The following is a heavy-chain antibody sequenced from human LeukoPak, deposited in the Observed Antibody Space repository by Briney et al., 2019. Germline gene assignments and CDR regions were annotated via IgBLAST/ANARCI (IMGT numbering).Heavy chain of an antibody. CDR2: INPNSGGT. Sequence: GASVKVSCKASGYTFTGYYMHWVRQAPGQGLEWMGWINPNSGGTNYAQKFQGRVTMTRDTSISTAYMELSRLRSDDTAVYYCARAHYSSSWYAAFDIWGQGTMVTVSS. J-gene: IGHJ3*02. D-gene: IGHD6-13*01. CDR3: ARAHYSSSWYAAFDI. CDR1: GYTFTGYY. V-gene: IGHV1-2*02.